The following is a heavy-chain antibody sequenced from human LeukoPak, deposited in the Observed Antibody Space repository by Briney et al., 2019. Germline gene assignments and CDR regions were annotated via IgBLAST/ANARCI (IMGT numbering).Heavy chain of an antibody. CDR3: AREPSVNYVWGTIRGAFDI. V-gene: IGHV4-39*07. Sequence: PSETLSLTCTVSGGSISSSSYYWGWIRQPPGKGLEWIGSISYSESTYYNPSLKSRVTISVDTSKNQFSLKLSSVTAADTAVYYCAREPSVNYVWGTIRGAFDIWGQGTMVTVSS. CDR1: GGSISSSSYY. J-gene: IGHJ3*02. CDR2: ISYSEST. D-gene: IGHD3-16*01.